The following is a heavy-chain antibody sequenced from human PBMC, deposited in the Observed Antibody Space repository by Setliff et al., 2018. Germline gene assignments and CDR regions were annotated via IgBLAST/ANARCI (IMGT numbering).Heavy chain of an antibody. V-gene: IGHV4-34*01. CDR3: ARAPRYFDPTGSYFDY. J-gene: IGHJ4*02. CDR2: INHRGST. D-gene: IGHD3-9*01. CDR1: GGTFSDYH. Sequence: PSETLSLTCAAYGGTFSDYHWTWIRQSPEKGLEWIGEINHRGSTNYNPSLKSRVTISIDTSRDQFSLKLISMIAADTAVYYCARAPRYFDPTGSYFDYWGQGTLVTVSS.